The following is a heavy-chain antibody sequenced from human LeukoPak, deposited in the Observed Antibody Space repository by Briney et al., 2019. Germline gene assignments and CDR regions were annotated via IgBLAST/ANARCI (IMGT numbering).Heavy chain of an antibody. V-gene: IGHV3-23*01. CDR2: ISGSGDST. Sequence: PGGSLRLSCAASGFSFSSYDMNWVRQAPGKGLEWVSAISGSGDSTYYADSVKGRFTISRDNSKHTLYLQMNSLRAEDTAVYFCAKDRMLLAWFGELYADAFDIWGQGTLVTVSS. D-gene: IGHD3-10*01. CDR1: GFSFSSYD. J-gene: IGHJ3*02. CDR3: AKDRMLLAWFGELYADAFDI.